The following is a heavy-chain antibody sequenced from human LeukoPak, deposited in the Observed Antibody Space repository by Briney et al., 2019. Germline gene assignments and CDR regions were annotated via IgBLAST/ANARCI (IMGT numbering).Heavy chain of an antibody. CDR2: ISSSGSTI. D-gene: IGHD1-14*01. J-gene: IGHJ4*02. CDR1: AFTFSDYY. V-gene: IGHV3-11*04. Sequence: GGSLRLSCAASAFTFSDYYMSCVRQAPGKWLEWVSYISSSGSTIYYADSVKDRFTISRDNAKNSLYLQMTRQRAEDRAVYNCARDPRTPNDWRQATLVTVSS. CDR3: ARDPRTPND.